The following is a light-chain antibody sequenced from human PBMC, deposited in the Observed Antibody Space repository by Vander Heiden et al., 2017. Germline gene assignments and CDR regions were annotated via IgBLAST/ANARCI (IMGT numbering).Light chain of an antibody. CDR2: RAS. CDR3: QQSYSPPLT. V-gene: IGKV1-39*01. J-gene: IGKJ5*01. Sequence: DLQMTQSSSSLSASVRDSVPITCRASETISFYLHWYQQTPGKAPKLLISRASKLQSGVPARFSGGGSGTDFTLTISSLQPEDFVTYYCQQSYSPPLTFGQGTRLEIK. CDR1: ETISFY.